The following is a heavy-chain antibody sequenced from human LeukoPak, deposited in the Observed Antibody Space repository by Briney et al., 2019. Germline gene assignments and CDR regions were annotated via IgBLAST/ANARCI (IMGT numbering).Heavy chain of an antibody. CDR3: ARTEYCTPASCKYASL. Sequence: GRSLRLSCAASGFTFDDYAMHWVRQAPGKGLEWVSGISWNSGSIGYADSVKGRFTISRDNAKNTLYLQMNSLRAEDTAVYYCARTEYCTPASCKYASLWGQGTMVTVSS. V-gene: IGHV3-9*01. CDR1: GFTFDDYA. D-gene: IGHD2-2*01. J-gene: IGHJ3*01. CDR2: ISWNSGSI.